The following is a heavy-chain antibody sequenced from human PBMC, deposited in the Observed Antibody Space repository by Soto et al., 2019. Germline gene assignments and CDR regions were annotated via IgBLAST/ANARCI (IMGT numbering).Heavy chain of an antibody. CDR1: GFTFSDYY. CDR2: ISSSGSTI. V-gene: IGHV3-11*01. CDR3: ASSRLRFLEWLPQYFDY. J-gene: IGHJ4*02. D-gene: IGHD3-3*01. Sequence: PGGSLSLSCAASGFTFSDYYMSWIRQAPGKGLEWVSYISSSGSTIYYADSVKGRFTISRDNAKNSLYLQMNSLRAEGTAVYYCASSRLRFLEWLPQYFDYWGQGTLVTVS.